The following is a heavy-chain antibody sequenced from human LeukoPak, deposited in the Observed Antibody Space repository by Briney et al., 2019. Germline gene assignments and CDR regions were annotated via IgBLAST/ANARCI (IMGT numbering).Heavy chain of an antibody. V-gene: IGHV1-46*01. D-gene: IGHD6-25*01. CDR3: ARVGITAATADN. CDR1: GYTFTTYY. Sequence: ASVKVSCKASGYTFTTYYMHWVRQAPGQGPEWMGIINPRGGSTDYAQKFQGRVTMTSDTSTSTVYMELNSLRSEDTAVYFCARVGITAATADNWGQGTLVIVSS. J-gene: IGHJ4*02. CDR2: INPRGGST.